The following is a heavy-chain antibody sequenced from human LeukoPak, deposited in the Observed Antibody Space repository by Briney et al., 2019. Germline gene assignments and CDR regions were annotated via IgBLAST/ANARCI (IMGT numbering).Heavy chain of an antibody. CDR2: VYSDDTT. D-gene: IGHD1-26*01. V-gene: IGHV3-53*01. CDR1: GFTVNSNY. Sequence: GGSLRLSCAASGFTVNSNYMNWVRQAPGKGLEWVSVVYSDDTTYYADSVKGRFTISRDNTKNTLYLQMHNLRAEDTAVYYCARGGGYYAIDYWGQGTLVTVSS. CDR3: ARGGGYYAIDY. J-gene: IGHJ4*02.